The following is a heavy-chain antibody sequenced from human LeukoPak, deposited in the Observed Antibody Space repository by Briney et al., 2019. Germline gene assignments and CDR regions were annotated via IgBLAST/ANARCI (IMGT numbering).Heavy chain of an antibody. D-gene: IGHD2-2*01. Sequence: GASVKVSCKASGYTFTSYAMNWVRQAPGQGLEWMGWINTNTGNPTYAQGFTGRFVFSLDTSVSTAYLQISSLKAEDTAVYYCASFPDIVVVPAALDYWGQGTLVAVSS. CDR2: INTNTGNP. CDR3: ASFPDIVVVPAALDY. CDR1: GYTFTSYA. V-gene: IGHV7-4-1*02. J-gene: IGHJ4*02.